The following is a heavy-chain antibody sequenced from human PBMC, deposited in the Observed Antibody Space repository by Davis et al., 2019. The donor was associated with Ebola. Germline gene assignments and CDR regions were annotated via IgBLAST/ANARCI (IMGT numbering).Heavy chain of an antibody. D-gene: IGHD5-12*01. CDR2: ISAYNGNT. CDR3: ASALGIYSPPDY. V-gene: IGHV1-18*01. J-gene: IGHJ4*02. CDR1: GYTFTSYA. Sequence: ASVKVSCKASGYTFTSYAMHWVRQAPGQGLEWMGWISAYNGNTNYAQKLQGRVTMTTDTSTSTAYMELRSLRSDDTAVYYCASALGIYSPPDYWGQGTLVTVSS.